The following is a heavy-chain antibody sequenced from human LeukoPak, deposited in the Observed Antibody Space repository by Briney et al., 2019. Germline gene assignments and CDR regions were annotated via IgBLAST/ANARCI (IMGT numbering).Heavy chain of an antibody. V-gene: IGHV1-8*03. CDR2: MNPNSGYT. D-gene: IGHD6-19*01. Sequence: ASVKVSCKASGYAFNDYYIQWVRQAPGQGLEWMGWMNPNSGYTGYAQKFQGRVTITRDTSISTAYMELSSLRSEDTAVYYCARVAGSIDYWGQGTLVTVSS. CDR1: GYAFNDYY. J-gene: IGHJ4*02. CDR3: ARVAGSIDY.